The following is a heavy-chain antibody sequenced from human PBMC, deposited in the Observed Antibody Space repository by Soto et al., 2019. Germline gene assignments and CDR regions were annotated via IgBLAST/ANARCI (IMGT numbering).Heavy chain of an antibody. D-gene: IGHD4-17*01. J-gene: IGHJ4*02. Sequence: EVQLVESGGGLIQPGGSLRLSCAASGFTFSSYWMHWVRQTPGKGLVWVSRIDREGSDTAYADSVKGRFTISRDNAKNTLYLQMNSLRAEDTAVYCCARATTRVTTRPTMGYWGQGTVVTVSS. V-gene: IGHV3-74*01. CDR1: GFTFSSYW. CDR2: IDREGSDT. CDR3: ARATTRVTTRPTMGY.